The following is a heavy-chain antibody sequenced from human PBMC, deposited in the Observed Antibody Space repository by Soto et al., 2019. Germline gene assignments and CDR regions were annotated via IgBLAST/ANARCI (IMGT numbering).Heavy chain of an antibody. CDR2: IRGKAYGGTT. J-gene: IGHJ4*02. D-gene: IGHD3-22*01. Sequence: GGSLRLSCTASGFTFDDYAMSWVRQAPGKGLEWVGFIRGKAYGGTTEYAASVKGRFTISRDDSKSIAYLQMNSLKTEDTAVYYCTRDRPYCYETSGYSYYWGQGTLVTVSS. CDR3: TRDRPYCYETSGYSYY. CDR1: GFTFDDYA. V-gene: IGHV3-49*04.